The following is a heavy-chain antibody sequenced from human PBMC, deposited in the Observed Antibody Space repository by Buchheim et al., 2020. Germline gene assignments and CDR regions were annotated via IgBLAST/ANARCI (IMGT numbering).Heavy chain of an antibody. Sequence: QVQLVQSGAEVKKPGASVKVSCKASGYTFTGYYMHWVRQAPGQGLEWMGIINPSGGSTSYAQKFQGRVTMTRDTSTSTVYMELSSLRSEDTAVYYCARRNKGRQAGPYYYYMDVWGKGTT. V-gene: IGHV1-46*01. CDR1: GYTFTGYY. CDR2: INPSGGST. J-gene: IGHJ6*03. CDR3: ARRNKGRQAGPYYYYMDV. D-gene: IGHD2/OR15-2a*01.